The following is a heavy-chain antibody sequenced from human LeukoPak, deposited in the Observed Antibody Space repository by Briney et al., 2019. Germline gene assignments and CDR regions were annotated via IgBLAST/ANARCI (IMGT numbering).Heavy chain of an antibody. D-gene: IGHD6-13*01. CDR3: ASQRIIAAAGPRVGY. J-gene: IGHJ4*02. Sequence: SETLSLTCTVSGGSTGSDYWSWIRQPPGKGLEWIAYVYYSGVTSYNPSLKSRVAISIDTSKNQFSLKLSSVTAADTAVYYCASQRIIAAAGPRVGYWGQGTLVTVSS. CDR1: GGSTGSDY. CDR2: VYYSGVT. V-gene: IGHV4-59*08.